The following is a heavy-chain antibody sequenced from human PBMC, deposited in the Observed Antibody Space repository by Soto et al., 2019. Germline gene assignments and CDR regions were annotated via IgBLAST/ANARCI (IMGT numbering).Heavy chain of an antibody. Sequence: QVQLVQSGAEVKKPGSSVKVSCKASGGTFSSYAISWVRQAPGQGLEWMGGIIPIFGTANYAQKFQGRVTITADESTSTDYMELSSLRSEDTAVYYCARDRGYYYGSGSRGFDPWGQGTLVTVSS. J-gene: IGHJ5*02. V-gene: IGHV1-69*01. CDR1: GGTFSSYA. D-gene: IGHD3-10*01. CDR3: ARDRGYYYGSGSRGFDP. CDR2: IIPIFGTA.